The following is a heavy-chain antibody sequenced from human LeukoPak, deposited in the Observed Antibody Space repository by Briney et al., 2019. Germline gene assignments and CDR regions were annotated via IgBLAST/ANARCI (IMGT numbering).Heavy chain of an antibody. CDR3: ARQVSDYYYHYMDV. Sequence: SETLSLTCAVSGYSISSGYYWGWIRQPPGKGLEWIGSIYHSGSTYYNPSLKSRVTISEDTSRNRFSLMLSSVTAADTAIYYCARQVSDYYYHYMDVWGEGTTVIVSS. CDR1: GYSISSGYY. J-gene: IGHJ6*03. V-gene: IGHV4-38-2*01. CDR2: IYHSGST.